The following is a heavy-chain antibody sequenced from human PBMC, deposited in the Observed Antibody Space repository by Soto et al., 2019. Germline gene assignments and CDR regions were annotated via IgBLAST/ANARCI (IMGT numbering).Heavy chain of an antibody. V-gene: IGHV4-38-2*02. Sequence: LETLSVTSAVSGSSIGGTYYWGRIRQPPGKGLECIGTSHHGGSSFYNPSLKSRVTMSVDTSKNQFSLKLRSVTAADTAVYFCARDWGTTPRDLRWFEPWGQGTLVTVSS. D-gene: IGHD3-16*01. J-gene: IGHJ5*02. CDR1: GSSIGGTYY. CDR3: ARDWGTTPRDLRWFEP. CDR2: SHHGGSS.